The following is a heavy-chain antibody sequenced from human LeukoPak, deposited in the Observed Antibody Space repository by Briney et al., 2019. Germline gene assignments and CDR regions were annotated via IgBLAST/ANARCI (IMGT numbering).Heavy chain of an antibody. CDR2: IYYSGST. V-gene: IGHV4-61*01. CDR1: GGSVSSGSYY. D-gene: IGHD5-12*01. Sequence: NSSETLSLTCTVSGGSVSSGSYYWRWIRQPTGKGLEWIGYIYYSGSTNYNPSLKSRVTISVDTSKNQFSLKLSSVTAADTAVYYCARERGGYSGSPYYFDYWGQGTLVTVSS. CDR3: ARERGGYSGSPYYFDY. J-gene: IGHJ4*02.